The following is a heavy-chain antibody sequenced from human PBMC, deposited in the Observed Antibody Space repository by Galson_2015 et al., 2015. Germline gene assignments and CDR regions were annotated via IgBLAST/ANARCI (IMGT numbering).Heavy chain of an antibody. CDR3: ARISYYGDPDY. D-gene: IGHD4-17*01. CDR1: GGSISSYS. CDR2: IYYSGST. V-gene: IGHV4-59*01. Sequence: ETLSLTCAVSGGSISSYSWSWIRQPPGKGLEWIGYIYYSGSTNYNPSLKSRVTISVDTSKNQFSLKLSSVTAADTAVYYCARISYYGDPDYWGQGTLVTVSS. J-gene: IGHJ4*02.